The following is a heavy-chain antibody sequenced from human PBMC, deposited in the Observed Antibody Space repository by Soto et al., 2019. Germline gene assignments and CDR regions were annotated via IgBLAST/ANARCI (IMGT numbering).Heavy chain of an antibody. CDR3: ASLWPVEYSYYYYGMDV. CDR1: GVTCSSYW. CDR2: INSDGSST. D-gene: IGHD3-10*01. V-gene: IGHV3-74*01. J-gene: IGHJ6*02. Sequence: GSLRLACAASGVTCSSYWMHWVRQDPGKGLVWVSRINSDGSSTSYADSVKGRFTISRDNAKNTLYLQMNSLRAEDTAVYYCASLWPVEYSYYYYGMDVWGQGTTVTVS.